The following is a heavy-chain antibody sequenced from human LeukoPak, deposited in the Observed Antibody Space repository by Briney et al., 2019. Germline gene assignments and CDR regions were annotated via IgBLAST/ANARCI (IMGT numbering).Heavy chain of an antibody. Sequence: WGALRISFAAPGFRFFTHAMSWGRPGPGEGLEGVSNIYSRDGTTYYADSGKGRFTISRDNSNNMLYLQIDNLGADDTALYYCVKDRHNYFGSEGNYYKRDGDSWGQGTQVTVSS. D-gene: IGHD3-10*01. V-gene: IGHV3-23*01. CDR2: IYSRDGTT. CDR1: GFRFFTHA. J-gene: IGHJ4*02. CDR3: VKDRHNYFGSEGNYYKRDGDS.